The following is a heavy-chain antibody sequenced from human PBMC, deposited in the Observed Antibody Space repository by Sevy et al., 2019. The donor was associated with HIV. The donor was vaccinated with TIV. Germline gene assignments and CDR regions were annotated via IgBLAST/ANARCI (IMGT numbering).Heavy chain of an antibody. CDR3: ARDHVKDGDVGDYYYFAMDV. CDR1: GFIFSDYY. Sequence: GGSLRLSCTASGFIFSDYYMSWIRQAPGKGLEWISYISGSDNTIYYAVSVKGRFTISRDNAKNSLYLQMNSLRVDDTAVYYCARDHVKDGDVGDYYYFAMDVWGQGTTVTVSS. D-gene: IGHD4-17*01. V-gene: IGHV3-11*01. CDR2: ISGSDNTI. J-gene: IGHJ6*02.